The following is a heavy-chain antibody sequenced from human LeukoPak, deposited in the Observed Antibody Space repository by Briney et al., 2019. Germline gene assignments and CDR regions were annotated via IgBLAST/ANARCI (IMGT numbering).Heavy chain of an antibody. CDR2: IYYSGST. V-gene: IGHV4-59*08. CDR3: ARGDYDSSGACGLFDP. D-gene: IGHD3-22*01. J-gene: IGHJ5*02. Sequence: SETLSLTCTVSGGSISSYFWSWIRQPPGKGLEWIGYIYYSGSTYYNPSLKSRVTKSVDTSKNQFSLKLSSVTAADTAVYYCARGDYDSSGACGLFDPWGQGTLVTVSS. CDR1: GGSISSYF.